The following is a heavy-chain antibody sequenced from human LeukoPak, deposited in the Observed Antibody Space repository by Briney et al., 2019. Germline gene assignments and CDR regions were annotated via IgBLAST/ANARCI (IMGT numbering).Heavy chain of an antibody. CDR1: GYTLTGYY. CDR2: INPNSGGT. D-gene: IGHD2-21*01. Sequence: VASVTVSCKASGYTLTGYYMHWVRQAPGQGLEWMGWINPNSGGTNYAQKFQGRVTMTRDTSISTAYMELSRLRSDDTAVYYCARDPLFSRGSFDYWGQGTLVTVSS. V-gene: IGHV1-2*02. J-gene: IGHJ4*02. CDR3: ARDPLFSRGSFDY.